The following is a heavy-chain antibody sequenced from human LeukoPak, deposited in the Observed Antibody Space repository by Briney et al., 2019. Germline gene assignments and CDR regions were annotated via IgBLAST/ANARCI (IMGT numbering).Heavy chain of an antibody. V-gene: IGHV3-74*01. Sequence: GGSLRLSCAASGFTFSNYMMHWVRQAPGKGLVWVSRIKSDGITITYADSVKGRFTISRDNAKNSLYLQMSSLRAEDTAIYYCARDYHNKGHDYWGPGTLVTVSS. D-gene: IGHD2/OR15-2a*01. CDR2: IKSDGITI. CDR3: ARDYHNKGHDY. J-gene: IGHJ4*02. CDR1: GFTFSNYM.